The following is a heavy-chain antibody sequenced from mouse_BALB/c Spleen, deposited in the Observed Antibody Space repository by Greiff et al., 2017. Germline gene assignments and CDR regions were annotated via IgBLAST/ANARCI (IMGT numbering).Heavy chain of an antibody. CDR2: INPYNDGT. CDR3: ARWSTVVGIDY. Sequence: QLQQSGAELVKPGASVKLSCKASGYTFTSYYMYWVKQKPGQGLEWIGYINPYNDGTKYNEKFKGKATLTSDKSSSTAYMELSSLTSEDSAVYYCARWSTVVGIDYWGQGTSVTVSS. J-gene: IGHJ4*01. CDR1: GYTFTSYY. V-gene: IGHV1-14*01. D-gene: IGHD1-1*01.